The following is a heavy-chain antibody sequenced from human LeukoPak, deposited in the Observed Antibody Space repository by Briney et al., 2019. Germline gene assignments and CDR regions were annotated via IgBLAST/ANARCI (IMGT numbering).Heavy chain of an antibody. CDR1: GYTFTSYD. J-gene: IGHJ4*02. D-gene: IGHD3-9*01. V-gene: IGHV1-8*01. Sequence: ASVKVSCKASGYTFTSYDINWVRQATGQGLEWMGWMNPNSGNTGCAQKFQGRVTMTRNTSISTAYMELSSLRSEDTAVYYCATDIRDFDWAFDYWGQGTLVTVSS. CDR3: ATDIRDFDWAFDY. CDR2: MNPNSGNT.